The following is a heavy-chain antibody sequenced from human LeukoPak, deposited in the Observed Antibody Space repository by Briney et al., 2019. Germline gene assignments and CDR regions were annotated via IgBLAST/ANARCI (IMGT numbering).Heavy chain of an antibody. J-gene: IGHJ4*02. Sequence: GGSLRLSCAASGFTFSSYWMSWVRQAPGKGLEWVSAISGSGGSTYYADSVKGRFSISRDNSKNTLYLQINTLRAEDTALYYCAKARGDYLRRSFDYWGQGALVTVSS. CDR2: ISGSGGST. CDR3: AKARGDYLRRSFDY. V-gene: IGHV3-23*01. CDR1: GFTFSSYW. D-gene: IGHD4-17*01.